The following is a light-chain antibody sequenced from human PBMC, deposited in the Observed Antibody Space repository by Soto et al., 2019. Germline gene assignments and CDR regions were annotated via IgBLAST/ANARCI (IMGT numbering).Light chain of an antibody. J-gene: IGLJ3*02. CDR3: CSHAGGSSWV. Sequence: QSVLTQPRSVSGSPGQSVTISCTGASSNVGGYNYVSWFQQYPGKAPKLMIYDVNKRPSGVPDRFSGSKSGNTASLTISGLQAEDEADYYCCSHAGGSSWVFGGGTKLTVL. CDR2: DVN. CDR1: SSNVGGYNY. V-gene: IGLV2-11*01.